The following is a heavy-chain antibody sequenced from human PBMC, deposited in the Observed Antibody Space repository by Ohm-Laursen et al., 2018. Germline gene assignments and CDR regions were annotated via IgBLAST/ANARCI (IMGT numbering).Heavy chain of an antibody. Sequence: LSLTCAASGFTFEEYGMNWVRQVPGKGLEWVSAISAGGGNTYYADSVKGRFTISRDNSKNTLYLQMNSLRAEDTAVYYCAKRDVSNYHCFDSWGQGTLVTVSS. D-gene: IGHD4-11*01. CDR2: ISAGGGNT. J-gene: IGHJ4*02. CDR1: GFTFEEYG. CDR3: AKRDVSNYHCFDS. V-gene: IGHV3-23*01.